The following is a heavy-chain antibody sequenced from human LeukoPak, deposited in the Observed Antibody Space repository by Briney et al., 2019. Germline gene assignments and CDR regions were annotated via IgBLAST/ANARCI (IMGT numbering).Heavy chain of an antibody. D-gene: IGHD3-22*01. V-gene: IGHV4-30-4*08. CDR3: AREGGAMIVPGY. CDR1: GGSISSGDYY. Sequence: SETLSLTCTVSGGSISSGDYYWSWIRQPPGKGLEWIGYIYYSGSTYYNPSLKSRVTISVDTSKNQFSLKLSSVTAADTAVYYCAREGGAMIVPGYWGQGTLVTVSS. J-gene: IGHJ4*02. CDR2: IYYSGST.